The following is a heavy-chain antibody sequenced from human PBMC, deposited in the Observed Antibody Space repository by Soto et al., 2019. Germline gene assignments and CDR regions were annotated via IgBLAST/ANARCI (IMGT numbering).Heavy chain of an antibody. CDR1: GDSVSSNSAA. D-gene: IGHD2-2*01. V-gene: IGHV6-1*01. J-gene: IGHJ4*02. Sequence: SQTLSLTCAISGDSVSSNSAAWNWIRQSPSRGLEWLGRTYYRSKWYNDYAVSVKSRITINPDTSKNQFSLQLNSVTPEDTAVYYCARDIFRYCSGTSCYDYFDYWGQGTLVTVSS. CDR2: TYYRSKWYN. CDR3: ARDIFRYCSGTSCYDYFDY.